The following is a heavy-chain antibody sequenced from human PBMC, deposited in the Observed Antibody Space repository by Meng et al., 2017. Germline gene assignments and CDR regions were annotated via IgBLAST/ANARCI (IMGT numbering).Heavy chain of an antibody. D-gene: IGHD6-13*01. CDR2: IERKSDGGTI. CDR1: GLRFTDAW. V-gene: IGHV3-15*04. Sequence: VRLGESGGGLGRPGGSLRLSCVASGLRFTDAWMSWVRQAPGKGLEWVGRIERKSDGGTIYYAAPVKGRFTISRDDSKNTLYLQMDSLINEDTAVYFCATGAAAADHWGQGTLVTVSS. J-gene: IGHJ4*02. CDR3: ATGAAAADH.